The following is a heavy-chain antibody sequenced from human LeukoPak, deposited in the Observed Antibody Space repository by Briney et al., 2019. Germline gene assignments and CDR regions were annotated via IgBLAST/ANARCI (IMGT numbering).Heavy chain of an antibody. J-gene: IGHJ5*02. Sequence: PSVKVSCKASGYTFTSYDINWVRQATGQGLEWMGWMNPNSGNTGYAQKFQGRVTMTRNTSISTAYMELSSLRSEDTAVYYCARGLSRWLQSPGWFDPWGQGTLVTVSS. CDR1: GYTFTSYD. CDR3: ARGLSRWLQSPGWFDP. V-gene: IGHV1-8*01. D-gene: IGHD5-24*01. CDR2: MNPNSGNT.